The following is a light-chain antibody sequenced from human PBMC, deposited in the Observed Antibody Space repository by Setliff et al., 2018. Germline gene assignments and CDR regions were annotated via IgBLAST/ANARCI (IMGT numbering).Light chain of an antibody. CDR1: SSDVGAYDY. CDR3: SSYAGSNKLV. Sequence: QSALTQPASVSGSPGQSIAISCTGTSSDVGAYDYVSWYQQHPDRAPKLMIYEVTRRPSGVPDRFSGSKSGNTASLTVSGLQAEDEADYYCSSYAGSNKLVFGTGTKVTV. CDR2: EVT. J-gene: IGLJ1*01. V-gene: IGLV2-8*01.